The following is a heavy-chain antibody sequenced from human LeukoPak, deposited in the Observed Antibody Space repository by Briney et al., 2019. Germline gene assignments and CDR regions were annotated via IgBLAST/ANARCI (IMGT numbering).Heavy chain of an antibody. D-gene: IGHD6-6*01. CDR3: ARDRNWGQLVGLGLDY. J-gene: IGHJ4*02. Sequence: GGSLRLSCAASGFTFTSYWMSWVRQAPGKGLEWVANIRQDGNEIYYADSVKGRFTISRDNAKNSLYLQMNSLRAEDTAVYYCARDRNWGQLVGLGLDYWGQGTLVTVSS. CDR1: GFTFTSYW. V-gene: IGHV3-7*01. CDR2: IRQDGNEI.